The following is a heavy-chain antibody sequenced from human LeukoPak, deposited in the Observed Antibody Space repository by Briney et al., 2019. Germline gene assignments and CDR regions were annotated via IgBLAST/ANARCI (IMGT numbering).Heavy chain of an antibody. V-gene: IGHV4-59*03. CDR2: VYHTGNT. CDR3: AKSDGSGSYFDY. Sequence: SETLSLTCTVSGGSIRNYYWSWIRQPPGKGLEWIGYVYHTGNTIYNPPLESRATISIDTSKNQFSLKLSSVTAADSAVYYCAKSDGSGSYFDYWGQGTLVTVS. D-gene: IGHD3-10*01. J-gene: IGHJ4*02. CDR1: GGSIRNYY.